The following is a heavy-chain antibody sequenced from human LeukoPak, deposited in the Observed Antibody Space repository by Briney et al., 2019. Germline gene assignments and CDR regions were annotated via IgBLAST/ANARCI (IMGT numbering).Heavy chain of an antibody. Sequence: GGSLRLSCAASGFTFSSYWMSWVRQAPGKGLEWVANIKQDGSEKYYVDSVKGRFTISRDNAKNSLYLQMNSLRAEDTAVYYCARGPPGYYYGSGIFFDYWGQGTLVTVSS. D-gene: IGHD3-10*01. CDR1: GFTFSSYW. J-gene: IGHJ4*02. CDR2: IKQDGSEK. V-gene: IGHV3-7*01. CDR3: ARGPPGYYYGSGIFFDY.